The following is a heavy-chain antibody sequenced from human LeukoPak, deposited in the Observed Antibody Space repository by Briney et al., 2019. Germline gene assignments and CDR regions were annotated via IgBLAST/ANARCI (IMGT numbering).Heavy chain of an antibody. V-gene: IGHV3-23*01. CDR2: ISGRAAST. Sequence: QSGGTLRLSCAASGFTFGSYAMTWVRQAPGKGLEWVSGISGRAASTYYADSVKGRFTISRDNSKNTLYLQMNSLRAEDTAVYYCAKDMGLDWFDPWGQGTLVTVSS. J-gene: IGHJ5*02. CDR3: AKDMGLDWFDP. CDR1: GFTFGSYA. D-gene: IGHD4/OR15-4a*01.